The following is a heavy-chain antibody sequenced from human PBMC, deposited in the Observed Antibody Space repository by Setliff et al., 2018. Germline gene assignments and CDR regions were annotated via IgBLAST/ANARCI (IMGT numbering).Heavy chain of an antibody. Sequence: GASVKVSCKASGFVFTNYAITWVRQAPGQGLEWMGWISPNYDYTNYAQKFQDRVTITADTSTGTAYMVLNNLRSEDTALYYCAFEYGTSKRFDPWGQGTLVTVSS. CDR1: GFVFTNYA. V-gene: IGHV1-18*01. D-gene: IGHD3-10*01. CDR3: AFEYGTSKRFDP. CDR2: ISPNYDYT. J-gene: IGHJ5*02.